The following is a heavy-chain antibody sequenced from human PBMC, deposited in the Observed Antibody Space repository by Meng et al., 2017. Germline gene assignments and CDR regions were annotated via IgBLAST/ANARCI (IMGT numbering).Heavy chain of an antibody. CDR2: ISGDGSIT. J-gene: IGHJ4*02. CDR3: LDEAPRSDY. CDR1: GLTFNHYW. V-gene: IGHV3-74*02. D-gene: IGHD1-1*01. Sequence: VQLVETGGGLIPPGGSLRLSCAASGLTFNHYWMHWVRQDPGKGLVWVSRISGDGSITNYADSVEGRFTISRDNAKNTLYLQMNSLRPEDTAVYYCLDEAPRSDYWGQGSLVTVSS.